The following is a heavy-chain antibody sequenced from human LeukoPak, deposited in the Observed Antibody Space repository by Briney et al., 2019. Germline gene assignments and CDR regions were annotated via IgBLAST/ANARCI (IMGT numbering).Heavy chain of an antibody. CDR1: GFTFSNYN. Sequence: GGSLRLSCADSGFTFSNYNMNWVRQAPGKAMEWVSSITSSGTYTFYADSVKGRFTISRDNAKNSLYLQMDSLGPEDTAVYYCTRVEETATTAAIIRKYSYYYYYMDVWGKGNTVTVSS. J-gene: IGHJ6*03. CDR2: ITSSGTYT. V-gene: IGHV3-21*01. CDR3: TRVEETATTAAIIRKYSYYYYYMDV. D-gene: IGHD4-11*01.